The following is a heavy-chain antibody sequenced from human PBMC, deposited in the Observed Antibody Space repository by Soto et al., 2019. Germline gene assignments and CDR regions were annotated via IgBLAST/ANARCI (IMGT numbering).Heavy chain of an antibody. CDR1: GFTFSNYA. D-gene: IGHD6-19*01. V-gene: IGHV3-23*01. J-gene: IGHJ4*02. Sequence: VQVLDSGGGLVQPGGSQRLSCEASGFTFSNYAMSWVRQAPGKGLEWVSTISATGSTLYADSVKGRFTISRDNSKNTVYLQMNFLRADDTAVYYCAKVSNKWAVAQRGYFDYWGQGTLVTVSS. CDR3: AKVSNKWAVAQRGYFDY. CDR2: ISATGST.